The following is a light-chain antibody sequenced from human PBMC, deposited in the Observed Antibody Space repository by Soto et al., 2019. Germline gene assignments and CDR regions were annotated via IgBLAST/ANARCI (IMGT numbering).Light chain of an antibody. CDR1: QTISSW. J-gene: IGKJ1*01. CDR2: KAS. V-gene: IGKV1-5*03. Sequence: DIHMTQSPSSLPASFGVRVAITFRASQTISSWLAWYQQKPGKAPKLLIYKASTLKSGVPSRFSGSGSGTEFTLTISSLQPDDFATYYCQHYNSYSEAFGQGTKVDIK. CDR3: QHYNSYSEA.